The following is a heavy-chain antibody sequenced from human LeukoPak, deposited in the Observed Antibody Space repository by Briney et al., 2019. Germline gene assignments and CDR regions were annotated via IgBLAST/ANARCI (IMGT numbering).Heavy chain of an antibody. CDR1: GFTLSDYE. Sequence: GGSLRLSCVASGFTLSDYEMNWVRQAPGKGLEWVSFIYSDNTHYSDSVKGRFTISRDNSKNTLYLQMNSLRAEDTAVYYCARRAGAYSHPYDYWGQGTLVTVSS. J-gene: IGHJ4*02. CDR2: IYSDNT. D-gene: IGHD4/OR15-4a*01. CDR3: ARRAGAYSHPYDY. V-gene: IGHV3-53*01.